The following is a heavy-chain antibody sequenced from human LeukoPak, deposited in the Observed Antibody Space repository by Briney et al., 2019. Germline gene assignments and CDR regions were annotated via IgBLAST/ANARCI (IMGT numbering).Heavy chain of an antibody. J-gene: IGHJ6*03. CDR1: GGSFSGYY. D-gene: IGHD2-2*01. CDR2: INHSGST. CDR3: ARGATRSPSRVPAYYYYMDV. Sequence: HPSETLSFTGAVYGGSFSGYYWGWLPPRPGKGLEGSGEINHSGSTNYNPSLKSRVTISVDTSKNQFSLKLSSVTAADTAVYYCARGATRSPSRVPAYYYYMDVWGKGTTVTVSS. V-gene: IGHV4-34*01.